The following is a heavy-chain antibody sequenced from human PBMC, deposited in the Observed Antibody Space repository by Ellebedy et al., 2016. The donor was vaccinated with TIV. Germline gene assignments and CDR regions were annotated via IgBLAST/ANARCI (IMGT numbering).Heavy chain of an antibody. CDR2: LNANSGNT. CDR1: GYTFTSHD. D-gene: IGHD6-6*01. V-gene: IGHV1-8*01. J-gene: IGHJ4*02. Sequence: ASVKVSCKASGYTFTSHDINWVRQATGHGLEWMGWLNANSGNTGYAQKFQGRVTLTRNTSIYTVYMELSSLRSDDTAVYYCARRLAARAPIGYWGQGTLVTVSS. CDR3: ARRLAARAPIGY.